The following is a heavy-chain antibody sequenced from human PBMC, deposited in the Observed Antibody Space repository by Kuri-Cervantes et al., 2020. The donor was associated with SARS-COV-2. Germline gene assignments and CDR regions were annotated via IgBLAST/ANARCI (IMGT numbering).Heavy chain of an antibody. J-gene: IGHJ4*02. CDR3: ARAPPVAGTYYFDY. Sequence: SETLSLSCTVSGGSISSYYWSWIRQPPGKGLEWIGYIYYSGSTNYNPSLTSRVSLSVDTSQNQISLKLSSVTAADTAVYYCARAPPVAGTYYFDYWGQGTLVTVSS. CDR1: GGSISSYY. D-gene: IGHD6-19*01. V-gene: IGHV4-59*12. CDR2: IYYSGST.